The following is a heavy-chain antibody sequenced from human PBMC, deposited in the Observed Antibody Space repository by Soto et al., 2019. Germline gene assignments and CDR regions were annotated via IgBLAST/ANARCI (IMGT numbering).Heavy chain of an antibody. CDR1: GGSISDNW. V-gene: IGHV4-4*02. D-gene: IGHD6-19*01. CDR3: ASHIAVPRTRGFDF. Sequence: VQLQESGPGLVKPSGTLSLPCAVSGGSISDNWWSWVRQPPGKGLEWLGEIYHTATTNYNPSLCSRVTISTDKSKNQFSLKLSSVTAADTAVYYCASHIAVPRTRGFDFWGQGTLVTVSS. J-gene: IGHJ4*02. CDR2: IYHTATT.